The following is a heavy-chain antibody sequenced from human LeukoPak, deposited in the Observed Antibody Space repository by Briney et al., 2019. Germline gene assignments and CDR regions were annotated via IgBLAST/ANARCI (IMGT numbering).Heavy chain of an antibody. V-gene: IGHV6-1*01. CDR2: TYFRSKWYY. CDR3: AGYSYGVRPS. CDR1: GDSVSSDSAA. Sequence: SQTLSLTCAISGDSVSSDSAAWNWIRQSPSRGLEWLARTYFRSKWYYDYALAVKGRITINPDTSKNQFSLHLDSVTPEDTAVYYCAGYSYGVRPSWGQGTLVSVSS. J-gene: IGHJ5*02. D-gene: IGHD5-18*01.